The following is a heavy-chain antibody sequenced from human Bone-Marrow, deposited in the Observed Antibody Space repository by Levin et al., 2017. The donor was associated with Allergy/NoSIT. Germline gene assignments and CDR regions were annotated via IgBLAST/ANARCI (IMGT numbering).Heavy chain of an antibody. CDR2: IYHSGTT. V-gene: IGHV4-59*01. CDR1: GTPFSSSF. CDR3: ARDLPTVTDYYYGLDV. Sequence: RSSETLSLTCAVSGTPFSSSFWSWIRQPPGKGLEWIGHIYHSGTTNYNPSFKSRVTMSIDTSKNEFSLTVRSVTAADTAVYFCARDLPTVTDYYYGLDVWGQGTTVIVSS. J-gene: IGHJ6*02. D-gene: IGHD4-17*01.